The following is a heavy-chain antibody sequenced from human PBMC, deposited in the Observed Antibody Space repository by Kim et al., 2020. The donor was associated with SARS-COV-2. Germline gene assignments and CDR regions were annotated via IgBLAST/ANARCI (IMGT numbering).Heavy chain of an antibody. CDR3: ARDQSYVVDY. CDR2: ST. J-gene: IGHJ4*02. D-gene: IGHD3-10*02. V-gene: IGHV4-39*07. Sequence: STYYNPSLTSRVTISVDTSKNQFSLKLSSVTAADTAVYYCARDQSYVVDYWGQGTLVTVSS.